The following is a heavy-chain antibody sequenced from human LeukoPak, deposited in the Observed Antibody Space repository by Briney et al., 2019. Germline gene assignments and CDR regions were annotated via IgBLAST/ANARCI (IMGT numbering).Heavy chain of an antibody. V-gene: IGHV3-30*02. CDR1: GFTFSTYA. D-gene: IGHD3-3*01. Sequence: GGSLRLSCAASGFTFSTYAIHWVRQAPGKGLEWVAFIRPDGNNKNYADSVKGRFTISRDNSKNTLYLQMNSLRAEDTAVFYCARAAALKGSGYRHWGQGTLVTVSS. J-gene: IGHJ4*02. CDR2: IRPDGNNK. CDR3: ARAAALKGSGYRH.